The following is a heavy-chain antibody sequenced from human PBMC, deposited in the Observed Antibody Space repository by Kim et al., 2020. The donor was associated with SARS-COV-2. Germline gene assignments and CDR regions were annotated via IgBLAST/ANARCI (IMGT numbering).Heavy chain of an antibody. CDR3: AKDYYDSSGYRTDAFDI. V-gene: IGHV3-23*01. Sequence: GRFTISRDNSKNTLYLQMNSLRVEDTAVYYCAKDYYDSSGYRTDAFDIWGQGTMVTVSS. D-gene: IGHD3-22*01. J-gene: IGHJ3*02.